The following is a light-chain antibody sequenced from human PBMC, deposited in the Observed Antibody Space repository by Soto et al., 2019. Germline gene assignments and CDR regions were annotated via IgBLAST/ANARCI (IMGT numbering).Light chain of an antibody. J-gene: IGKJ4*01. CDR1: QGISSA. V-gene: IGKV1D-13*01. CDR3: QHFNNYPALT. Sequence: AIQLTQSPSSLSASVGDRVTITCRASQGISSALAWYQQKPGKAPKLLIYDASSLESGVPSRFSGSGSGTDFTLTISSLQHEDFATYFWQHFNNYPALTFGVGTKVEIK. CDR2: DAS.